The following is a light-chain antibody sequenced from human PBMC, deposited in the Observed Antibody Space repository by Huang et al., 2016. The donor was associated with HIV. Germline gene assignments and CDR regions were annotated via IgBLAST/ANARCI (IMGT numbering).Light chain of an antibody. J-gene: IGKJ1*01. Sequence: IPLTQSPSSLSASVGDRVTIPCRASEGIGNYLAWYQQKPGKAPKLLVYGASTLQNGVPSRFIGTGSGTHFTLTISSLQPEDFATYYCQQLSTYPRTFGQGTKVEIK. CDR2: GAS. V-gene: IGKV1-9*01. CDR3: QQLSTYPRT. CDR1: EGIGNY.